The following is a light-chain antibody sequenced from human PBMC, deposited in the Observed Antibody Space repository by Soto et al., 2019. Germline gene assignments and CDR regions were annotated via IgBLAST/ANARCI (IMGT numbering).Light chain of an antibody. Sequence: QAVVTQPPSASGTPGQRVTISCSGSSSNIGSNTVNWYQQLPGTAPKLLIYSNYQRPSGVPDRFSGSKSGTSASLAISGLQSEDEADYYCAAWDARLGGVFGGGTKLTVL. CDR1: SSNIGSNT. CDR2: SNY. J-gene: IGLJ2*01. CDR3: AAWDARLGGV. V-gene: IGLV1-44*01.